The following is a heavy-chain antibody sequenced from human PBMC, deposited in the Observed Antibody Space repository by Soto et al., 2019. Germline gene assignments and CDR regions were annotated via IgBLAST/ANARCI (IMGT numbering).Heavy chain of an antibody. D-gene: IGHD2-15*01. Sequence: GGSLRLSCAASGFTFSSFSMNWVRQAPGKGLEWVSSISSVSKYIYYADSVKGRFTISRDNAKNLLYLQVNSLRAEDTAVYYCAREPTYRYCSGGSCYSVVGAFDIWGQGTMVTVSS. CDR2: ISSVSKYI. CDR3: AREPTYRYCSGGSCYSVVGAFDI. V-gene: IGHV3-21*06. J-gene: IGHJ3*02. CDR1: GFTFSSFS.